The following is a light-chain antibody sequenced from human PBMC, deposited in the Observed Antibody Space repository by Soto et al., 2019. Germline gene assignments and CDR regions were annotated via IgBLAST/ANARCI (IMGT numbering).Light chain of an antibody. V-gene: IGLV2-14*01. CDR1: SSGVGGYNY. J-gene: IGLJ1*01. CDR2: DVS. CDR3: SSYTSSSTEV. Sequence: QSVLTQPASVSGSPGQSITISCTGTSSGVGGYNYVSWYQQHPGKAPKLMIYDVSNRPSGVSNRFSGSKSGNTASLTISGLQADDEADYYCSSYTSSSTEVFGTGTKVTVL.